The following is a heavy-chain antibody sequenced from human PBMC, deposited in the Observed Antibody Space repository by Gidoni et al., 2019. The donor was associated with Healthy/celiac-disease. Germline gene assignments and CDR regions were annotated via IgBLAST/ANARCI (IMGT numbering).Heavy chain of an antibody. V-gene: IGHV4-34*01. CDR3: ARGRSAAGTFYWYFDL. J-gene: IGHJ2*01. D-gene: IGHD6-13*01. CDR1: GGSFSGYY. CDR2: INHSGRT. Sequence: QVQLQQWGAGLLKPSETLSLTCAVYGGSFSGYYWSWIRQPPGKGLEWIGEINHSGRTNYNPSLKSRVTISVDTSKNQFSLKLSSVTAADTAVYYCARGRSAAGTFYWYFDLWGRGTLVTVSS.